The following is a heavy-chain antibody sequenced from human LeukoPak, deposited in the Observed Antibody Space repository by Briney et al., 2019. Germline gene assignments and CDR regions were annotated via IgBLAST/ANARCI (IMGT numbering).Heavy chain of an antibody. CDR2: IYYSGST. Sequence: SETLSLTCTVSGGSISSGDYYWSWIRQPPGKGLEWIGYIYYSGSTYYNPSLKSRVTISVDTSKNQFSLKLSSVTAADTAVYYCARTLYCSSTSCYLRWFVRWGQGTLVTVSS. V-gene: IGHV4-30-4*01. CDR1: GGSISSGDYY. J-gene: IGHJ5*02. CDR3: ARTLYCSSTSCYLRWFVR. D-gene: IGHD2-2*01.